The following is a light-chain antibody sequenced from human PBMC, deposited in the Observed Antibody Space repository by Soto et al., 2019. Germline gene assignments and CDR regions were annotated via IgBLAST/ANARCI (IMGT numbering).Light chain of an antibody. J-gene: IGKJ2*01. Sequence: DIVMTQTPLSLSVTPGQSASISCKSSRSLLHSNGRTYLSWYVQKSGQTPQRLIHEVSVRFTGLPDRFSGSVAGTDFTLKISRVETEYAGIFYCMQSVYNLTCGQGTKLEIK. CDR2: EVS. CDR3: MQSVYNLT. CDR1: RSLLHSNGRTY. V-gene: IGKV2D-29*01.